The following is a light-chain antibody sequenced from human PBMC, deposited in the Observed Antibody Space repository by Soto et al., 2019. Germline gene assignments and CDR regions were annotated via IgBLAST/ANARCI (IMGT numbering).Light chain of an antibody. CDR1: SSDIGGYDY. Sequence: QSVLTQPASVSGSPGQSITISCTGTSSDIGGYDYVSWYQHHPGKAPKFIIYGVTNRPSGVSHRFSGSKSANTASLTISGLQAEDEADYYCTSYTRSSTHVFGTGTKVTVL. J-gene: IGLJ1*01. CDR2: GVT. CDR3: TSYTRSSTHV. V-gene: IGLV2-14*01.